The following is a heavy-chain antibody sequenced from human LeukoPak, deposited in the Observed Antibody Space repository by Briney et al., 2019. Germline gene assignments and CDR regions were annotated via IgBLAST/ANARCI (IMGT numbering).Heavy chain of an antibody. CDR3: ARREEKKKGFDP. CDR2: IYPGDSDT. CDR1: GYSFTSYW. D-gene: IGHD1-26*01. V-gene: IGHV5-51*01. Sequence: GESLKISCKGSGYSFTSYWIGWVRLMPGKGLEWMGIIYPGDSDTRYSPSFHGQATISADKSISTAYQLCSSLTASHTAMYCCARREEKKKGFDPWGQGTLVSVSS. J-gene: IGHJ5*02.